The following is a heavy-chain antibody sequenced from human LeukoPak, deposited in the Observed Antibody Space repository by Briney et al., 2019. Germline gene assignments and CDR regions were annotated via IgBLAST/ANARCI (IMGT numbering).Heavy chain of an antibody. CDR1: GFTFSSYE. CDR2: ISSSGSTI. Sequence: GGSLRLSCAASGFTFSSYEMNWVRQAPGKGLEWVSYISSSGSTIYYADSLKGRFTISRDNAKNSLYLQMNSLRAEDTAVYYCARGTMFPYYFDYWGQGTLVTVSS. V-gene: IGHV3-48*03. CDR3: ARGTMFPYYFDY. J-gene: IGHJ4*02. D-gene: IGHD3-10*02.